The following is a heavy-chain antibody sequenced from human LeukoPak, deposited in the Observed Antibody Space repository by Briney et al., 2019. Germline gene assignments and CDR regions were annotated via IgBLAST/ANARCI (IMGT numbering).Heavy chain of an antibody. CDR2: ISTTGTTI. Sequence: PGGSLRLSCAASGFSFSDAWMNWVRQAPGKGLEWISYISTTGTTIHYADSVKGRFAISRDNAKSSLYLQMNSLRDEDTAVYYCARVWQDYSGVDYWGQGTLVTVSS. V-gene: IGHV3-48*02. CDR3: ARVWQDYSGVDY. J-gene: IGHJ4*02. CDR1: GFSFSDAW. D-gene: IGHD2-21*01.